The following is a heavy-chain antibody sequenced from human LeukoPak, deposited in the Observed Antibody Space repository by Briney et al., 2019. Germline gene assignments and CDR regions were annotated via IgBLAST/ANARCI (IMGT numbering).Heavy chain of an antibody. V-gene: IGHV1-18*01. Sequence: ASVKVSCKASGYNFNNYGIDWVRQAPGQGLEWLGWINVYNGDSKYAQKLQGRVSMTTDTSANIVYMELKSLRSDDTAGYYCARDGVGFDYWGQGTLVIVSS. CDR3: ARDGVGFDY. CDR1: GYNFNNYG. D-gene: IGHD2-8*01. CDR2: INVYNGDS. J-gene: IGHJ4*02.